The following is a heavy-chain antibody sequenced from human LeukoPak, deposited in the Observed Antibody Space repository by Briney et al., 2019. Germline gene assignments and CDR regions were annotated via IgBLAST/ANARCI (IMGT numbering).Heavy chain of an antibody. CDR1: GYTFTSYG. CDR2: ISAYNGNT. V-gene: IGHV1-18*01. Sequence: GASVKVSCKASGYTFTSYGISWVRQAPGQGLEWMGWISAYNGNTNYAQKLQGRVTMTTDTSTSTAYMEPRSLRSDDTAVYYCARVGYYYDSSGYSSYGMDVWGQGTTVTVSS. CDR3: ARVGYYYDSSGYSSYGMDV. D-gene: IGHD3-22*01. J-gene: IGHJ6*02.